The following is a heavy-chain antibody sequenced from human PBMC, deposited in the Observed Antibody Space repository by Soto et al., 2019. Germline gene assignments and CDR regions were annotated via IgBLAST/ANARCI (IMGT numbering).Heavy chain of an antibody. CDR3: ARAPPDWNYVLGVTPPGAYYMDV. D-gene: IGHD1-7*01. CDR1: GGSISSSSYY. Sequence: PSETLSLTCTVSGGSISSSSYYWGWIRQPPGKGLEWIGCIYYSGSTYYNPSLKSRVTISVDTSKNQFSLKLSSVTAADTAVYYCARAPPDWNYVLGVTPPGAYYMDVWGKGTTVTVSS. CDR2: IYYSGST. J-gene: IGHJ6*03. V-gene: IGHV4-39*07.